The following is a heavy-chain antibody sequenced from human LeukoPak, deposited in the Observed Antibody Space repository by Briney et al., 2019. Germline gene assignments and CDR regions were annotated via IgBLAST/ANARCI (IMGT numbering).Heavy chain of an antibody. V-gene: IGHV4-39*07. CDR2: IYYSGST. CDR1: GGSISSSSYY. J-gene: IGHJ1*01. Sequence: SETLSLTCTVSGGSISSSSYYWGWIRQPPGKGLEWIGSIYYSGSTYYNPSPKSRVTISVDTSKNQFSLKLSSVTAADTAVYYCARNGQQLRYFQHWGQGTLVTVSS. CDR3: ARNGQQLRYFQH. D-gene: IGHD6-13*01.